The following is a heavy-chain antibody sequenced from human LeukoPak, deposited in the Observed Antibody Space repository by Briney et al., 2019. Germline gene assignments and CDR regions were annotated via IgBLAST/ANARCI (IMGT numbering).Heavy chain of an antibody. J-gene: IGHJ4*02. CDR3: AKNSRGDSSGRLGLGMYYFDY. V-gene: IGHV3-73*01. CDR1: GFTFSGSA. CDR2: IRSKANSYAT. Sequence: PGGSLRLSCAASGFTFSGSAMHWVRQASGKGLEWVGRIRSKANSYATAYAASVKGRFTISRDDSKNTAYLQMNSLKTEDTAVYYCAKNSRGDSSGRLGLGMYYFDYWGQGTLVTVSS. D-gene: IGHD3-22*01.